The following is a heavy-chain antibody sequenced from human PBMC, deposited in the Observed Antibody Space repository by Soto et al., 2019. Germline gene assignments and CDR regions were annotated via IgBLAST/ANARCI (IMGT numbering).Heavy chain of an antibody. CDR1: GGSISSSNW. J-gene: IGHJ4*02. CDR2: IYHSGST. Sequence: SETLSLTCAVSGGSISSSNWWSWVRQPPGKGLEWIGEIYHSGSTNYNPSLKSRVTISVDKSKNQFSLKLSSVTAADTAVYYCASVLYSSSWYPPSYYSDYWGQGTLVTVSS. V-gene: IGHV4-4*02. D-gene: IGHD6-13*01. CDR3: ASVLYSSSWYPPSYYSDY.